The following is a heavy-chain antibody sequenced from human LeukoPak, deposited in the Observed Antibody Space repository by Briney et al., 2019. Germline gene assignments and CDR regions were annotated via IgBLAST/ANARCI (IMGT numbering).Heavy chain of an antibody. J-gene: IGHJ4*02. CDR1: GLTFSSYA. CDR2: ISYDGSNK. Sequence: GRSLRLSCAASGLTFSSYAMHWVRQAPGKGLEWVAVISYDGSNKYYADFVKGRFTISRDNSKNTLYLQMNSLRAEDTAVYYCAREWCSSTSCCLDYWGQGTLVTVSS. V-gene: IGHV3-30*04. D-gene: IGHD2-2*01. CDR3: AREWCSSTSCCLDY.